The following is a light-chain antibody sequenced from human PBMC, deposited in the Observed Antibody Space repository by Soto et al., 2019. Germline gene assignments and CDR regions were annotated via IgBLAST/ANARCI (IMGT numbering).Light chain of an antibody. J-gene: IGLJ1*01. CDR2: DVI. V-gene: IGLV2-11*01. Sequence: QSALTQPRSVSGSPGQSVTISCSGTSSDVGGYSYVSWYQQRPGKAPKLMIYDVITRPSGVPDRFSGSKSGNTASLTISGLQAEDEADYFCCSHAGSYTFVFGTGTKLTVL. CDR1: SSDVGGYSY. CDR3: CSHAGSYTFV.